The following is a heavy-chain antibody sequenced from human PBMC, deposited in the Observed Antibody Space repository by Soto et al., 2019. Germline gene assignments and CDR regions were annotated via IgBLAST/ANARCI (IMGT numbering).Heavy chain of an antibody. CDR1: GFTVSSNY. CDR2: IYSGGST. V-gene: IGHV3-66*01. J-gene: IGHJ4*02. D-gene: IGHD2-8*01. CDR3: ASVMVYAMDFDY. Sequence: GGSLRLSCAASGFTVSSNYMSWVRQAPGKGLEWVSVIYSGGSTYYADSVKGRFTISRDNSKNTLYLQMNSLRAEDTAVYYCASVMVYAMDFDYWGQGTLGTVSS.